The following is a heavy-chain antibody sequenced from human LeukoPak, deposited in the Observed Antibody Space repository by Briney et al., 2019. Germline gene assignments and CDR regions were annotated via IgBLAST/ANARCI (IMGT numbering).Heavy chain of an antibody. D-gene: IGHD3-22*01. CDR3: GRTIVTMTAVHASMDV. CDR2: INPSGGST. CDR1: GYTFTSYY. Sequence: ASVKVSCKASGYTFTSYYMHWVRQAPGQGLEWMGIINPSGGSTSYAQKFQGRVAMTRDTSTSTVYMELRSLRSDDTAVYYCGRTIVTMTAVHASMDVWGKGTTVTVSS. V-gene: IGHV1-46*03. J-gene: IGHJ6*03.